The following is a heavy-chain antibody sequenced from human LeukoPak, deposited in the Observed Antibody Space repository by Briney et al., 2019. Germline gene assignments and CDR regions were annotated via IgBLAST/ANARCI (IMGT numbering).Heavy chain of an antibody. V-gene: IGHV3-7*03. J-gene: IGHJ1*01. CDR1: GFTFSNYW. CDR3: VSPRESSYLQH. Sequence: GGSLRLSCAASGFTFSNYWMTWVRQAPGRGLEWVANIKEDGSEKYYVDSVMGRFSISRDNAKNSVYLEMDSLRAEDTAIYYCVSPRESSYLQHWGQGTLVTVSS. CDR2: IKEDGSEK. D-gene: IGHD2-2*01.